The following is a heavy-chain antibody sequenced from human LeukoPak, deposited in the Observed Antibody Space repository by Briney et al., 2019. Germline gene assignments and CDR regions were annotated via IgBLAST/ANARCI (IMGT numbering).Heavy chain of an antibody. CDR1: GFTFSNYA. V-gene: IGHV3-23*01. J-gene: IGHJ4*02. CDR3: AKDGGGLRFFEC. Sequence: GGSLRISCAASGFTFSNYAVSWVRQAPTKGLEWVSAISGSGGSTYYADSVKGRFTISRDNSKNTPYLQMNSLRAEDTAVYYCAKDGGGLRFFECWGQGTLVTVSS. CDR2: ISGSGGST. D-gene: IGHD3-3*01.